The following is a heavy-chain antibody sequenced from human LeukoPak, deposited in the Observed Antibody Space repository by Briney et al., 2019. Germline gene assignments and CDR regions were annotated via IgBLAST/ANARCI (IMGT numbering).Heavy chain of an antibody. D-gene: IGHD3-16*01. CDR2: LRGNGDT. CDR3: AKASWVSSADAVL. J-gene: IGHJ4*02. CDR1: GFIFSSYA. V-gene: IGHV3-23*01. Sequence: GGSLRLSCATSGFIFSSYAMSWVREAPARGLEWVSSLRGNGDTFYADSVKGRFTLSRDESRNTVYLQLNNLRVEDTAVYYCAKASWVSSADAVLWGQGTVVTVSS.